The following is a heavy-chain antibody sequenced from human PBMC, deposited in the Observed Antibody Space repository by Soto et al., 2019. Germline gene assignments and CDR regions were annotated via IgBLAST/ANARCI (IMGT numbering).Heavy chain of an antibody. CDR3: AKDRRGGQYLGPDYSSYYGMDV. V-gene: IGHV3-30*18. J-gene: IGHJ6*02. CDR2: ISYDGSNK. D-gene: IGHD3-16*01. CDR1: GFTFSSYG. Sequence: GGSLRLSCAASGFTFSSYGMHWVRQAPGKGLEWVAVISYDGSNKYYADSVKGRFTISRDNSKNTLYLQMNSLRAEDTAVYYCAKDRRGGQYLGPDYSSYYGMDVWGQGTTVTVSS.